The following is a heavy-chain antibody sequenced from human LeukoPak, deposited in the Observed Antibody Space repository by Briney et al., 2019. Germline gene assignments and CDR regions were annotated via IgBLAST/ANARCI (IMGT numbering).Heavy chain of an antibody. CDR2: IYTSGST. D-gene: IGHD3-3*01. CDR3: ARHGLPYYDFWSGYYGY. Sequence: SETLSLTCTVSGGSVTSGSHYWSWIRQPAGKGLEWIGRIYTSGSTNFNPSLKSRVTISADTSKNQFSLKLSSVTAADTAVYYCARHGLPYYDFWSGYYGYWGQGTLVTVSS. CDR1: GGSVTSGSHY. J-gene: IGHJ4*02. V-gene: IGHV4-61*02.